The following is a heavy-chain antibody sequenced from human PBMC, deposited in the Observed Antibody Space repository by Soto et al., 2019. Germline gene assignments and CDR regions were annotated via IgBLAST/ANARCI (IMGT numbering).Heavy chain of an antibody. D-gene: IGHD3-10*01. Sequence: QVQLVQSGAEVKKPGSSVKVSCKASGGTFSSYTISWVRQAPGQGLEWTGRIIPILGIANYAQKFQGRVTITADKSTSTAYMELSSLRSEDTAVYYCARESGYYGSGSYNWFDPWGQGTLVTVSS. CDR3: ARESGYYGSGSYNWFDP. J-gene: IGHJ5*02. V-gene: IGHV1-69*08. CDR2: IIPILGIA. CDR1: GGTFSSYT.